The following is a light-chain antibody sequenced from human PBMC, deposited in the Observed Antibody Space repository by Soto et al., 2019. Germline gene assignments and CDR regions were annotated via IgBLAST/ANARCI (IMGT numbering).Light chain of an antibody. CDR1: RSNIGSNT. CDR2: SNN. J-gene: IGLJ2*01. CDR3: AAWDGSLNGVI. Sequence: QSVLTQPPSASGTPGQRVTISCSGRRSNIGSNTVNWYKQLPGTAPKVLIYSNNQRPSGVPDRFSGSRSGTSASLAISGLQSEDEADYYCAAWDGSLNGVIFGGGTKLTVL. V-gene: IGLV1-44*01.